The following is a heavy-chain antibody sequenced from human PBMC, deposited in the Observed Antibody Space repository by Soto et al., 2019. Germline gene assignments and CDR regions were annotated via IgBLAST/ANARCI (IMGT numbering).Heavy chain of an antibody. J-gene: IGHJ4*02. V-gene: IGHV3-30*18. CDR1: GFTFSGYA. CDR3: AKDPLFGVSMIVATFIDH. D-gene: IGHD3-22*01. CDR2: ISYDGSNK. Sequence: QVQLVESGGGVVQPGRSLRLSCAASGFTFSGYAIHWVRQAPGKGLEWVADISYDGSNKYYADSVKGRFTISRDNSKNTVYLQMNSLRAEDTAVYYCAKDPLFGVSMIVATFIDHWGQGTLVTVSS.